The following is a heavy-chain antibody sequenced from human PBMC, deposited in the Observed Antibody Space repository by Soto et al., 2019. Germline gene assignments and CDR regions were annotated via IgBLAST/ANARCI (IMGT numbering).Heavy chain of an antibody. V-gene: IGHV3-23*01. J-gene: IGHJ4*02. CDR3: AKDQGYCSSTSCRGRGYFDY. Sequence: ESGGGLVQPGGSLRLSCAASGFTFSSYAMSWVRQAPGKGLEWVSAISGSGGSTYYADSVKGRFTISRDNSKNTLYLQMNSLRAEDTAVYYCAKDQGYCSSTSCRGRGYFDYWGQGTLVTVSS. CDR2: ISGSGGST. D-gene: IGHD2-2*01. CDR1: GFTFSSYA.